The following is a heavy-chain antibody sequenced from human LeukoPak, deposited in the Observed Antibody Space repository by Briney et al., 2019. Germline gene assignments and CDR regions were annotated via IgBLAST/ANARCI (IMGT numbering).Heavy chain of an antibody. D-gene: IGHD3-22*01. CDR1: GGSISSSSYY. J-gene: IGHJ4*02. CDR3: TRGGYYDSSGLFYFDY. Sequence: SSETLSLTCTVSGGSISSSSYYWGWIRQPPGKGLEWIGSIYYSGSTYYNPSLKSRVTISVDTSKNQFSLKLSSVTAADTAVYYCTRGGYYDSSGLFYFDYWGQGTLVTVSS. V-gene: IGHV4-39*01. CDR2: IYYSGST.